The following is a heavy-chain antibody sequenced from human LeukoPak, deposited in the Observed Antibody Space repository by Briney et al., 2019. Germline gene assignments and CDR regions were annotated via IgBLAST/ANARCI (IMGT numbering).Heavy chain of an antibody. D-gene: IGHD3-16*01. CDR2: MNPNSGNT. J-gene: IGHJ5*02. V-gene: IGHV1-8*03. CDR1: GYTFTSHD. CDR3: ARGLGDLATNWFDP. Sequence: ASVKVSCKASGYTFTSHDINWLRQATGQGLEWMGWMNPNSGNTGYAQKFQGRVTITRDTSISTAYMELSSLRSEDTAVYYCARGLGDLATNWFDPWGQGTLVTVSS.